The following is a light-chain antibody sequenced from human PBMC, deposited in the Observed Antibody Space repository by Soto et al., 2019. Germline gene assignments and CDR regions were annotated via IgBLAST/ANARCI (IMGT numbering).Light chain of an antibody. CDR1: TGAVTSNHH. CDR2: DTS. Sequence: QAVVTQEPSLTVSPGGTVTLPCGSSTGAVTSNHHPYWFQQKAGQSPRTLIYDTSNKHSWTPARFSGSLLGDNAALTLSGAQPEDEAQYYCLLSYNAARVFGGGTTLTVL. V-gene: IGLV7-46*01. CDR3: LLSYNAARV. J-gene: IGLJ2*01.